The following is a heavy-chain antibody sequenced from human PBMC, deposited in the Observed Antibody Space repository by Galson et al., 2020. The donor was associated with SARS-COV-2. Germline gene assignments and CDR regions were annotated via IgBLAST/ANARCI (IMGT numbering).Heavy chain of an antibody. D-gene: IGHD4-4*01. CDR3: ARAIAHDYRYNWFDP. CDR1: GGSISSGGYY. CDR2: IYYSGST. Sequence: SETLSHTCTVSGGSISSGGYYWSWIRQHPGKGLEWIGYIYYSGSTYYNPSLKRRVTISVDTSKNQFSLKLSSVTAADTAVYYCARAIAHDYRYNWFDPWGQEALCTVSS. V-gene: IGHV4-31*03. J-gene: IGHJ5*02.